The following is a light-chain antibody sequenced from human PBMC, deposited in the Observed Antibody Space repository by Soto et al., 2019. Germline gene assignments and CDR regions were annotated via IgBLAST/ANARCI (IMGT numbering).Light chain of an antibody. CDR2: AAS. CDR1: QSVTRDY. Sequence: VLTQSPVTPSVSPGDRATLSCRASQSVTRDYLAWYQQKPGQAPRLLIYAASSRATGIPDRLSGSGSGTDFTLTISSLEPEDFAVYYCQQYGSSPLTCGQGTRLDI. CDR3: QQYGSSPLT. J-gene: IGKJ5*01. V-gene: IGKV3-20*01.